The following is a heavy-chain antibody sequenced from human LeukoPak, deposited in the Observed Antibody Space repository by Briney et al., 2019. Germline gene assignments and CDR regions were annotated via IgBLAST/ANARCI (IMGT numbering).Heavy chain of an antibody. Sequence: PGGSLRLSCAASGFTFSSYAMSWVRQAPGKGLEWVSAISGSGDSTYYADSVKGRFTISRDTSKNTLYLQMNSLRAEDTAVYYCAKDGLTTVVTWFDYWGQGTLVTVSS. CDR1: GFTFSSYA. V-gene: IGHV3-23*01. CDR2: ISGSGDST. J-gene: IGHJ4*02. D-gene: IGHD4-23*01. CDR3: AKDGLTTVVTWFDY.